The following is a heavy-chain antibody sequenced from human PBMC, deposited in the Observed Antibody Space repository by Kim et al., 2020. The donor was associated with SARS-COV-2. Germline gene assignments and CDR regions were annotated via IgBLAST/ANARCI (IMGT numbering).Heavy chain of an antibody. CDR2: IYHSGSI. CDR3: ARDGGSTA. V-gene: IGHV4-4*02. CDR1: GGSISNNNW. Sequence: SETLSLTCVVSGGSISNNNWWSWVRQPPGKGLEGIGEIYHSGSIKYNPSLKSRVTISVDASKNQFSLRLTSVTAADTATYYCARDGGSTAWGQGTLVTVSS. D-gene: IGHD2-15*01. J-gene: IGHJ4*02.